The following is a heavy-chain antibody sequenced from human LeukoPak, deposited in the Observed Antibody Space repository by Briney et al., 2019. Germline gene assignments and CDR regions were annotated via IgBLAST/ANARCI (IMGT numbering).Heavy chain of an antibody. CDR1: GGSFCGSS. Sequence: SETLSLTCAVYGGSFCGSSWSWIREPSPRGVECIGEINTSGSTNHNPSLKSRVTISVDTSKNQFSLKLSSVTAADTAVYYCARGNLVRYGSGWLPGDYYMDVWGKGTTVTVSS. D-gene: IGHD6-19*01. J-gene: IGHJ6*03. CDR2: INTSGST. V-gene: IGHV4-34*01. CDR3: ARGNLVRYGSGWLPGDYYMDV.